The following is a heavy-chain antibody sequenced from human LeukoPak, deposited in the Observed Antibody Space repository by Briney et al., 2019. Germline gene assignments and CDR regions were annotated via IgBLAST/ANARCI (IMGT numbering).Heavy chain of an antibody. J-gene: IGHJ5*02. Sequence: SQTLSLTCTVSGDSISSGGYSWSWIRQPPGKGLEWIGYIYHIGYISQSGNIYQNPSLKSRVTISLDTSRNQFSLKLSSVTAADTAVYYCARSPLAFYDSSGYPRVWFDPWGQGTLVTVSS. CDR3: ARSPLAFYDSSGYPRVWFDP. CDR1: GDSISSGGYS. CDR2: ISQSGNI. D-gene: IGHD3-22*01. V-gene: IGHV4-30-2*01.